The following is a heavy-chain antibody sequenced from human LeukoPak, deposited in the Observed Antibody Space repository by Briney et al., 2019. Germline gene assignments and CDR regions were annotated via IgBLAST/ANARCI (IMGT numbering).Heavy chain of an antibody. Sequence: PSETLSLTCTVSGGSISSSSDYWGWIRQPPGKWLEWIGSSYYRGSTYYSPSLRGRVTISVATSKNQFSLKLSSVTAADTAVYYCARHFDVGHRPNSNIHIVVVPAATPLHYWGQGTLVTVSS. CDR2: SYYRGST. CDR1: GGSISSSSDY. J-gene: IGHJ4*02. V-gene: IGHV4-39*01. D-gene: IGHD2-2*01. CDR3: ARHFDVGHRPNSNIHIVVVPAATPLHY.